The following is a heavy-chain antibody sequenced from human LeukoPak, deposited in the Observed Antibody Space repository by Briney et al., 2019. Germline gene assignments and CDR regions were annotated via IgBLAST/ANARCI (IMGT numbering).Heavy chain of an antibody. Sequence: GGSLRLSCAASGFIFSLYEMNWVRQAPGKGLEWISYISGTGNTIHYADSVKGRFTVSRDNAKNSLYLQMTSLRGDDTAVYYCVRDVPGREPDDAFDFWGQGTVVRVSS. CDR2: ISGTGNTI. CDR3: VRDVPGREPDDAFDF. CDR1: GFIFSLYE. D-gene: IGHD1-14*01. J-gene: IGHJ3*01. V-gene: IGHV3-48*03.